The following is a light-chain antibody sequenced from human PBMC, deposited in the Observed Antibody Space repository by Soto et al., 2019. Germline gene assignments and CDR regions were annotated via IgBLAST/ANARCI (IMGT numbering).Light chain of an antibody. CDR3: HQYGVSPYT. V-gene: IGKV3-20*01. CDR1: QSVDRNY. Sequence: EIVLTQSPGTLSLSPGERATLSCRASQSVDRNYFAWHQQKPGQAPRLLIYGTSSRATGIQDRFSGSGSGTDFTLTISRLEPEDFAVYYCHQYGVSPYTFGQGTRLEIK. J-gene: IGKJ2*01. CDR2: GTS.